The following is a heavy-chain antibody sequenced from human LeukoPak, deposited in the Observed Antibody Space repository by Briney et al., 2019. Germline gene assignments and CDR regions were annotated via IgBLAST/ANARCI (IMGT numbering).Heavy chain of an antibody. CDR1: GFTFSGSA. V-gene: IGHV3-73*01. CDR2: IRSKANSYAT. Sequence: QPGGSLRLSCAASGFTFSGSAMHWVRQASGKGLEWVGRIRSKANSYATAYAASVKGRFTISRDDSKNTAYLQMNSLKTEDTAVYYCTRHASYSGRPPGDYWGQGTLVTVSS. CDR3: TRHASYSGRPPGDY. J-gene: IGHJ4*02. D-gene: IGHD1-26*01.